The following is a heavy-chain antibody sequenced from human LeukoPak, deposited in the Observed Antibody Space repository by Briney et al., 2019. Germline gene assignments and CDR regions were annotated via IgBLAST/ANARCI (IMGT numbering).Heavy chain of an antibody. J-gene: IGHJ4*02. V-gene: IGHV3-30*18. CDR2: IAYDGSNK. D-gene: IGHD6-19*01. CDR3: AKEETAVAGTFPLDY. CDR1: GFRFSSYG. Sequence: HPGRSLRLSCAASGFRFSSYGMHWVRQAPGKGLEWVTLIAYDGSNKYYGDSVKARFTISRDNSKNTLYLQMSSLRVEDTAVYHCAKEETAVAGTFPLDYWGQGTLVTVSS.